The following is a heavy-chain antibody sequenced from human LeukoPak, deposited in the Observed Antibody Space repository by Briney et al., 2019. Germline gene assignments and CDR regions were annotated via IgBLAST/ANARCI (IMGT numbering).Heavy chain of an antibody. Sequence: QSGGSLRLSCAASGFTFSTYCMSWVRQAPGKGLEWVANIKHDGSDRNYVDSVRGRFTISRDNGSNLLHLQMNTLRAGDTAVYYCARDLITKWSCGDYWGQGTPVTLSP. J-gene: IGHJ4*02. D-gene: IGHD1-20*01. CDR3: ARDLITKWSCGDY. CDR2: IKHDGSDR. V-gene: IGHV3-7*01. CDR1: GFTFSTYC.